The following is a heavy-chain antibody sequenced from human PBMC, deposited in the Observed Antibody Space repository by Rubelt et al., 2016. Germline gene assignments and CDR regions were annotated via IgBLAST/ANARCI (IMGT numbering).Heavy chain of an antibody. Sequence: EVQVVESGGGLVQPGGSLRLSCAASGFTFSSYAMTWVRQAPGKGLEWVSVISGGGDSTYYADSVKGRFTISRDNAKNSLYLQMNSLRAEDTAVYYCARCSRQLVLDGFDYWGQGTLVTVSS. CDR2: ISGGGDST. V-gene: IGHV3-23*04. CDR3: ARCSRQLVLDGFDY. CDR1: GFTFSSYA. D-gene: IGHD6-13*01. J-gene: IGHJ4*02.